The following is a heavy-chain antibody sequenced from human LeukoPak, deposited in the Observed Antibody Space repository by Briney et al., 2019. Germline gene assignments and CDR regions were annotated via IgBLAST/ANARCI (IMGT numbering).Heavy chain of an antibody. J-gene: IGHJ4*02. CDR2: VSYDGNNK. V-gene: IGHV3-30*18. CDR1: GFTFSSYG. Sequence: GGSLRLSCAASGFTFSSYGMHWVRQAPGKGLEWVAVVSYDGNNKYYGDSVKGRFTISRDNSKNTLFLQMNSLRTEDTAVYYCAKVHLTYYYDSDGYGFQDHWGQGTLVTVSS. CDR3: AKVHLTYYYDSDGYGFQDH. D-gene: IGHD3-22*01.